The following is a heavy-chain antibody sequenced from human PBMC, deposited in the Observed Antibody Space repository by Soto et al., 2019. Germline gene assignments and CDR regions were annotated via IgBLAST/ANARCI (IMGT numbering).Heavy chain of an antibody. V-gene: IGHV4-4*07. Sequence: SETLSLTCSVSGGTISGYYWTWIRQPAGKGLEWIGRIYSSGNTKYNPSLQSRVTMSLDTSNNQFSLRLTSVTAADTAVYYCTRGQRFSDWFDPWGQGTLVTVSS. D-gene: IGHD3-3*01. CDR1: GGTISGYY. J-gene: IGHJ5*02. CDR3: TRGQRFSDWFDP. CDR2: IYSSGNT.